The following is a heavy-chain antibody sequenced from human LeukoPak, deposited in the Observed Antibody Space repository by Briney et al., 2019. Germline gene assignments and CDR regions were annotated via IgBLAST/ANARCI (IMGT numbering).Heavy chain of an antibody. CDR1: GGTFSSYA. CDR3: ARDGYCSSTSCYAIGYYYGMDV. CDR2: IIPIFGTA. Sequence: SVKVSCKASGGTFSSYAISWVRQAPGQRLEWMGGIIPIFGTANYAQKFQGRVTITADESTSTAYMELSSLRSEDTAVYYCARDGYCSSTSCYAIGYYYGMDVWGQGTTVTVSS. J-gene: IGHJ6*02. D-gene: IGHD2-2*03. V-gene: IGHV1-69*13.